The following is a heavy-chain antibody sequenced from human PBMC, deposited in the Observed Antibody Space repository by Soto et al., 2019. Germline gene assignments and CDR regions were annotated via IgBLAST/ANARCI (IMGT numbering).Heavy chain of an antibody. CDR1: GYTFTGYY. V-gene: IGHV1-2*02. CDR2: INSNTGDT. J-gene: IGHJ4*02. Sequence: EASVKVSCKASGYTFTGYYMHWVRQAPGQGLEWMGWINSNTGDTMYAQKFQGRVVMTRDTSSSTVYMDVSRLTSGDTAVFYCARAGGPVDYGSYVGTYYFDYWGQGSLVTVSS. D-gene: IGHD4-17*01. CDR3: ARAGGPVDYGSYVGTYYFDY.